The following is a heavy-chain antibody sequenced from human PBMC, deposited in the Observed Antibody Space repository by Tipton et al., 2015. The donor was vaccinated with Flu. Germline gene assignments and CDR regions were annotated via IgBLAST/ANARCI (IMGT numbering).Heavy chain of an antibody. D-gene: IGHD6-19*01. CDR2: LYTGGGT. CDR1: GFTVNSYY. CDR3: AKVIPEIVAGLDY. Sequence: AVSGFTVNSYYMSWVRQAPGKGLEWVSVLYTGGGTTYADSVKGRFTISRDDSKNTLYLQMNSLRAEDTAIYYCAKVIPEIVAGLDYWGQGTLVTVSS. V-gene: IGHV3-53*01. J-gene: IGHJ4*02.